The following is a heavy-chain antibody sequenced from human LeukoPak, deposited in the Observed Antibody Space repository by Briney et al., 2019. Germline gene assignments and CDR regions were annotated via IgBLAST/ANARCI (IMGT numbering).Heavy chain of an antibody. Sequence: PSETLSLTCTVSGGSISSYYWSWIRQPPGKGLEWIGYIYYSGSTNYKPSLKSRVTISVDTSKNQFSLKLSSVTAADTAVYYCARGDYYDSSGYSYPFDYWGQGTLVTVSS. CDR1: GGSISSYY. CDR2: IYYSGST. V-gene: IGHV4-59*12. CDR3: ARGDYYDSSGYSYPFDY. D-gene: IGHD3-22*01. J-gene: IGHJ4*02.